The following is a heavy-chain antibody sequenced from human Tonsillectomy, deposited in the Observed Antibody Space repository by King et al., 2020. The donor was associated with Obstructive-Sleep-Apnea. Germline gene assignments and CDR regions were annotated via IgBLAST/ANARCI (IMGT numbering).Heavy chain of an antibody. CDR3: AKDRYCSGGSCYSGFDY. CDR2: ISGSGGST. Sequence: VQLVESGGGLVQPGGSLRLSCAASGFTFSSYAMSWVRQAPGKGLEWVSGISGSGGSTYYADSVKGRFTISRDNSKNTLYLQMNSLRAEDTAVYYCAKDRYCSGGSCYSGFDYWDQGTLVTVSS. J-gene: IGHJ4*02. CDR1: GFTFSSYA. D-gene: IGHD2-15*01. V-gene: IGHV3-23*04.